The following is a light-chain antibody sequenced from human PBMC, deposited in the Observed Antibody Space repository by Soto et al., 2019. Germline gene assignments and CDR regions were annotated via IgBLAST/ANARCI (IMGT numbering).Light chain of an antibody. V-gene: IGLV2-14*01. CDR2: EVS. Sequence: ALTQPASVSGPPGQSITISCTGTSSDVGAYNYVSWYQQHPGKAPKLMIYEVSNRPSGVSNRFSGSKSGNTASLTISGLQAEYEADYYCSSYISSSTLVFGTGTKVTVL. CDR3: SSYISSSTLV. J-gene: IGLJ1*01. CDR1: SSDVGAYNY.